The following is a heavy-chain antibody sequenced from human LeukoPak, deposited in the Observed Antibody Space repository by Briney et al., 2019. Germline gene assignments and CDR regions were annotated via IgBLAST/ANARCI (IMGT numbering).Heavy chain of an antibody. D-gene: IGHD3-10*01. J-gene: IGHJ4*02. CDR2: IYHSGST. V-gene: IGHV4-4*02. CDR3: ARDLLWLGEPTGYFDY. Sequence: SETLSLTCAVSGGSISSSNWWSWVRQPPGKGLEWIGEIYHSGSTNYNPSLKSRVTISVDKSKNQFSLKLSSVTAADTAVYYRARDLLWLGEPTGYFDYWGQGTLVTVSS. CDR1: GGSISSSNW.